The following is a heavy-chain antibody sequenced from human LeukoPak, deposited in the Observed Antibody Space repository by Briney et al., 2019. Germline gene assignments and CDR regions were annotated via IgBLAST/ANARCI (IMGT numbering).Heavy chain of an antibody. CDR1: GFTFRSYT. D-gene: IGHD2-2*01. CDR3: ARGFCTSTSCYGSY. V-gene: IGHV3-21*01. Sequence: GGSLRLSCAASGFTFRSYTMNWVRQAPGKGLEWVSSVSSSSSSIYYADSVKGRFTISRDNAKKSLYLQMNSLRAEDTAMYYCARGFCTSTSCYGSYWGQGTLVTVSS. J-gene: IGHJ4*02. CDR2: VSSSSSSI.